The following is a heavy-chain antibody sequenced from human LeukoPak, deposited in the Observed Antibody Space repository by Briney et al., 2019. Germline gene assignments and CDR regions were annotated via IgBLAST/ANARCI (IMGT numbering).Heavy chain of an antibody. CDR1: GGSISSGGHY. Sequence: SETLSLTCIVSGGSISSGGHYWSWIRQHPGKGLEWIGYINYSGSTYYNPSLKSRVTISVDTSQNQFSLKLSSVTAADTAVYYCARDEAIFGAGYYYGMDVWGQGTTVTVSS. CDR2: INYSGST. D-gene: IGHD3-3*01. J-gene: IGHJ6*02. V-gene: IGHV4-31*03. CDR3: ARDEAIFGAGYYYGMDV.